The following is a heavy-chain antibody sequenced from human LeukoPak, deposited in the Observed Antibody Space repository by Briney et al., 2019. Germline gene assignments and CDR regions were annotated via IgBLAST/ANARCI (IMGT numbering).Heavy chain of an antibody. CDR1: GYTFTGYY. CDR2: INPNSGGT. D-gene: IGHD6-13*01. J-gene: IGHJ4*02. Sequence: GASVKVSCKASGYTFTGYYMHWVRQAPGQGLEWMGWINPNSGGTNYAQKFQGRVTMTRDTSISTAYMELSRLRSDDTAVYYCARGSLLKRRAGSSWYHYFDYWGQGTLVTVSS. CDR3: ARGSLLKRRAGSSWYHYFDY. V-gene: IGHV1-2*02.